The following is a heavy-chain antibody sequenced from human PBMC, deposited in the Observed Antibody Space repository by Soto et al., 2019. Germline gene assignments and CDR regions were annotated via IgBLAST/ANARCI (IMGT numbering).Heavy chain of an antibody. D-gene: IGHD3-10*01. V-gene: IGHV4-39*01. CDR2: IFYSGST. CDR3: ARRYGWLYFDY. CDR1: GASISSYNY. Sequence: SETLSLTCTVSGASISSYNYWGWIRQPPGEGLEWIGTIFYSGSTYYNPSLKSRVTISVDTSKNQFSLKLTSVTAADTALYYCARRYGWLYFDYWGQGSLVTVSS. J-gene: IGHJ4*02.